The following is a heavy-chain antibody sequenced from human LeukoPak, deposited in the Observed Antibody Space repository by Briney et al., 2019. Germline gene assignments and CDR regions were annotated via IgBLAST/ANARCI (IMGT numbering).Heavy chain of an antibody. CDR3: AREDSSSWYRIFDY. D-gene: IGHD6-13*01. CDR2: IYTSGST. V-gene: IGHV4-4*07. CDR1: GGSISSYY. J-gene: IGHJ4*02. Sequence: SETLSLTCTVSGGSISSYYWSWIRQPAGKGLEWIGRIYTSGSTNYNPSLKSRVTMSVDTSKNQFSLKLSSVTAADTAVYYCAREDSSSWYRIFDYWGQGTLVTVSS.